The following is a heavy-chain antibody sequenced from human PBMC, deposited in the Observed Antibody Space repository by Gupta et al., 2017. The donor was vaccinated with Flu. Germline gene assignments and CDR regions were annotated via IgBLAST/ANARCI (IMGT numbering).Heavy chain of an antibody. J-gene: IGHJ4*02. CDR1: GDSVSSTRTA. CDR3: ATGYYYHY. D-gene: IGHD1-1*01. V-gene: IGHV6-1*01. CDR2: TYYRSKWSN. Sequence: QVQLQQSGPGLVKPSQTLSLTCAISGDSVSSTRTAWNWIRQSPSRGLEWLGRTYYRSKWSNDYAVSVQSRISISADTSKNQFSLQLNSVTPEDTAIYYCATGYYYHYWGQGTLVTVSS.